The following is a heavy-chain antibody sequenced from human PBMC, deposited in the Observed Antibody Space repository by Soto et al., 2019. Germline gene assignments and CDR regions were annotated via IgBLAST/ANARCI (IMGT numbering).Heavy chain of an antibody. V-gene: IGHV5-51*01. CDR2: IYPGDSDT. J-gene: IGHJ5*02. CDR1: GYSFTTYW. D-gene: IGHD4-17*01. CDR3: ARHSVVEYGDYGWFDP. Sequence: PGESLKISCKGSGYSFTTYWIGWVRQMPGKGLEWMGIIYPGDSDTRYSPSFQGQVTISADKSISTAYLQWSSLKASDTAMYYCARHSVVEYGDYGWFDPWGQGTLVTVSS.